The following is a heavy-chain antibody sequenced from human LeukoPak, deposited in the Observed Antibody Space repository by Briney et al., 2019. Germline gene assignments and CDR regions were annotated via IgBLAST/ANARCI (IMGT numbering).Heavy chain of an antibody. CDR2: ISSSSSYI. CDR1: GFTFSSYI. Sequence: GGSLRLSCAASGFTFSSYIMNWVRQAPGKGLEWVSSISSSSSYIYYADSVKGRFTISRDNAKNSLYLQMNSLRAEDTAVYYCARDRGELACFDYWGQGTLVTVSS. CDR3: ARDRGELACFDY. D-gene: IGHD1-26*01. J-gene: IGHJ4*02. V-gene: IGHV3-21*01.